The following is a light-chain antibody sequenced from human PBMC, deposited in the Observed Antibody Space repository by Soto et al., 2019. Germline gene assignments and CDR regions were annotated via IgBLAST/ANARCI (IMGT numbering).Light chain of an antibody. Sequence: QSVLTQPPSASGTPGQGFTISCSASTSNIGSNYVYWYQQLPGTAPKLLIYRNNQRPSGVPDRFSGSKSGTSASLAISGLRSDDEADYFCATWDDSLNGFYVFGTGTKVTVL. J-gene: IGLJ1*01. CDR3: ATWDDSLNGFYV. V-gene: IGLV1-47*01. CDR1: TSNIGSNY. CDR2: RNN.